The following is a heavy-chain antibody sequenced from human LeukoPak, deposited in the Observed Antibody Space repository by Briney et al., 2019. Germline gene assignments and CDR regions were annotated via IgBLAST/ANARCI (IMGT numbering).Heavy chain of an antibody. CDR3: ARWTSLGEQHFDY. V-gene: IGHV3-30*04. J-gene: IGHJ4*02. D-gene: IGHD3-16*01. CDR1: GFTFSSYA. CDR2: ISYDGSNK. Sequence: QPGRSLRLSCAASGFTFSSYAMHWVRQAPGKGLEWVAVISYDGSNKYYADSVKGRFTISRDNSKNTLYLQMNSLRAEDTAVYYCARWTSLGEQHFDYWGQGTLVTASS.